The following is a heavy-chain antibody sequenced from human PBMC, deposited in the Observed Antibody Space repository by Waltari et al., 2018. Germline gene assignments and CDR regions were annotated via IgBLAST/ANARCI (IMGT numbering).Heavy chain of an antibody. V-gene: IGHV4-59*11. J-gene: IGHJ4*02. CDR1: GGSISSHY. D-gene: IGHD4-4*01. Sequence: QEQLQESGPGLVKPSETLSLTCTVSGGSISSHYWSWIRQPPGKGLEWIGYIYYSGSTNYNPSLKSRVTISVDTSKNQFSLELSSVTAADTAVYYCARQEMATVIDYWGQGTLVTVSS. CDR2: IYYSGST. CDR3: ARQEMATVIDY.